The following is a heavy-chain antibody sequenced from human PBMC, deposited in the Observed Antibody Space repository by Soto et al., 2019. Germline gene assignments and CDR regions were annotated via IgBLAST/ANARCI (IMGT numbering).Heavy chain of an antibody. CDR2: IYTSGST. Sequence: QVQLQELGPGLVKPSEPLSLTCTVSGGSISRYYWSWIRQPAGTGLEWIGRIYTSGSTNYNPSLKSRVTMSVDQSKKQFSLKLSSVTAADTAVYYCARAPAGNWNYGWFDPWGQGTLVTVSS. CDR3: ARAPAGNWNYGWFDP. J-gene: IGHJ5*02. V-gene: IGHV4-4*07. D-gene: IGHD1-7*01. CDR1: GGSISRYY.